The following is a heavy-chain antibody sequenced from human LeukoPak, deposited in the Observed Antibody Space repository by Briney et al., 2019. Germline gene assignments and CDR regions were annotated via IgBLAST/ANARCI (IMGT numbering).Heavy chain of an antibody. V-gene: IGHV4-34*01. D-gene: IGHD3-10*01. J-gene: IGHJ6*02. CDR3: ARAGPTMVRGVITRLLPHYDYGRDV. Sequence: SETLSLTCAVYGGSFSGYYWSWIRQPPGKGLEWIGEINHSGSTNYKPSLKSRVSISVDTSKNQFSLKLSSVTAADTVVYYCARAGPTMVRGVITRLLPHYDYGRDVWGQGTTVTVSS. CDR2: INHSGST. CDR1: GGSFSGYY.